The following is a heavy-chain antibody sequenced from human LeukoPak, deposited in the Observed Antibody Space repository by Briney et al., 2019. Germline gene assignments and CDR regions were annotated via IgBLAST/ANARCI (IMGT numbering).Heavy chain of an antibody. Sequence: GASVKVSCKASGYTFTSYGISWVRQAPGQGLERMGWISAYNGNTNYAQKLQGRVTMTTDTSTGTAYMELRSLRSDDTAVYYCAGIAVAGEFDYWGQGTLVTVSS. D-gene: IGHD6-19*01. CDR1: GYTFTSYG. V-gene: IGHV1-18*01. CDR2: ISAYNGNT. CDR3: AGIAVAGEFDY. J-gene: IGHJ4*02.